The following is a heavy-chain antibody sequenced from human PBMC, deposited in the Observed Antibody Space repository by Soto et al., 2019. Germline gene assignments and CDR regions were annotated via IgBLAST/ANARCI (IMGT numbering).Heavy chain of an antibody. Sequence: ASAKVSCKASGYTFTSYAMHWVRQAPVQSLEWMGWINAGNGNTKYSQKFQGRVTITRDTSESTAYMELSSLRSEDTAVYYCASHYYDSSGYYYFDYWGQGTLVTVSS. J-gene: IGHJ4*02. V-gene: IGHV1-3*01. D-gene: IGHD3-22*01. CDR1: GYTFTSYA. CDR3: ASHYYDSSGYYYFDY. CDR2: INAGNGNT.